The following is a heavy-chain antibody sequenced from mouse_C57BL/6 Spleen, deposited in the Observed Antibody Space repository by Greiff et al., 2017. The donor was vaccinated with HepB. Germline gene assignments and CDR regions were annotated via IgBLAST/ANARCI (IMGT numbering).Heavy chain of an antibody. Sequence: VQLQQSGAELVRPGASVTLSCKASGYTFTDYEMHWVKQTPVHGLEWIGAIDPETGGTAYNQKFKGKAILTADKSSSTAYMELRRLTFEDSAVYYCTRSGDTRGYFDYWGQGTTLTVSS. CDR1: GYTFTDYE. V-gene: IGHV1-15*01. J-gene: IGHJ2*01. D-gene: IGHD2-12*01. CDR3: TRSGDTRGYFDY. CDR2: IDPETGGT.